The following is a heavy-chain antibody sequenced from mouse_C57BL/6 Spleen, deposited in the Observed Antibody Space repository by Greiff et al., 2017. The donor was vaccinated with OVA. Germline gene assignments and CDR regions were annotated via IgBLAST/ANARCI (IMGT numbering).Heavy chain of an antibody. CDR2: IYPGSGNT. J-gene: IGHJ1*03. Sequence: LVESGAELVRPGASVKLSCKASGYTFTDYYINWVKQRPGQGLEWIARIYPGSGNTYYNEKFKGKATLTAEKSSSTAYMQLSSLTSEDSAVYFCAREDSNYSYWYFDVWGTGTTVTVSS. CDR1: GYTFTDYY. V-gene: IGHV1-76*01. CDR3: AREDSNYSYWYFDV. D-gene: IGHD2-5*01.